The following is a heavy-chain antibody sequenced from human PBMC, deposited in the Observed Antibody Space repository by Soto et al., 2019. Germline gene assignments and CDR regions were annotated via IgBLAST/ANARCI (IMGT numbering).Heavy chain of an antibody. J-gene: IGHJ6*02. D-gene: IGHD2-15*01. Sequence: SQTLSLTCAISGDSVSSNSAAWNWIRQSPSRGLEWLGRTYYRSKWYNDYAVSVKSRITINPDTSKNQFSLQLNSVTPEDTAVYYCARDLLRLIEGYCSGGSCYSYYYYGMDVWGQGTTVTVSS. CDR1: GDSVSSNSAA. V-gene: IGHV6-1*01. CDR2: TYYRSKWYN. CDR3: ARDLLRLIEGYCSGGSCYSYYYYGMDV.